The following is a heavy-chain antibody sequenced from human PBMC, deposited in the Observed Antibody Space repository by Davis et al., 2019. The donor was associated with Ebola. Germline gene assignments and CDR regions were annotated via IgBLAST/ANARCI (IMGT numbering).Heavy chain of an antibody. CDR3: ARGPRSTNPGYSSAL. CDR2: IGPYNGDT. J-gene: IGHJ4*02. V-gene: IGHV1-18*04. Sequence: ASVKVSCKASGYTFTGYYIHWVRQAPGQGLEWMGWIGPYNGDTKYAQTFQARVTMTTDTSTNTAYLELWNLRSDDTAVYYCARGPRSTNPGYSSALWGQGTLITVSS. CDR1: GYTFTGYY. D-gene: IGHD5-12*01.